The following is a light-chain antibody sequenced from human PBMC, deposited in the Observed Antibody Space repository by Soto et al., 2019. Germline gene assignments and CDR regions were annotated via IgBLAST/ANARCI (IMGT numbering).Light chain of an antibody. CDR3: SSYTSSSTLYV. Sequence: QSVLTQPASVSGSPGQSITISCTGTSSDVGGYNYVSWYQQHPGKAPKLMIYAVSNRPSGVSNRFSGSKSGNTATLTISGLQAEDEAHYYCSSYTSSSTLYVFGTGTKVTVL. J-gene: IGLJ1*01. CDR2: AVS. V-gene: IGLV2-14*01. CDR1: SSDVGGYNY.